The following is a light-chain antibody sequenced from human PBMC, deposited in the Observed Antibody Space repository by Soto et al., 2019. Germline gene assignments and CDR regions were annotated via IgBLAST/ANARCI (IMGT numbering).Light chain of an antibody. Sequence: QSALTQPASVSESPGQSITISCTGSSSDVGGYKYVSWYQQHPCKAPKLLIYDVTNRPSGVSNRFSGSKSGYTASLTISGLKSEDEADYYCSSYTSFKTLVFGTGTKLTVL. CDR2: DVT. J-gene: IGLJ1*01. CDR1: SSDVGGYKY. V-gene: IGLV2-14*01. CDR3: SSYTSFKTLV.